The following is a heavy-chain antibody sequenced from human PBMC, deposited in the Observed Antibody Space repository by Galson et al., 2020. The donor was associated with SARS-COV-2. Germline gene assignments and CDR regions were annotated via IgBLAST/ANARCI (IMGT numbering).Heavy chain of an antibody. D-gene: IGHD2-2*01. V-gene: IGHV1-24*01. J-gene: IGHJ5*02. CDR3: ATSPPIVVVPAARGPPWFDP. CDR2: FDPEDGET. Sequence: ASVKISCKDSGYTLTELSMHWVRQAPGKGLEWMGGFDPEDGETIYAQKFKGRVTMTEDTSTDTAYMELSSLRSEDTAVYYCATSPPIVVVPAARGPPWFDPWGQGTLVTVSS. CDR1: GYTLTELS.